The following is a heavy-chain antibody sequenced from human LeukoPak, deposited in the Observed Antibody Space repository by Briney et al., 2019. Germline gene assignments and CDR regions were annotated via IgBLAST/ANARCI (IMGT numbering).Heavy chain of an antibody. CDR2: IKQDGSEK. V-gene: IGHV3-7*01. Sequence: GGSLRLSCAASGFTFSSYWMSWVRQAPGKGLEWVANIKQDGSEKYYVDSVKGRFTISRDNAKNSLYLQMNSLRAEDTAVYYCARYQYYYDSSGYYPDYWGQGTLVTVSS. CDR1: GFTFSSYW. D-gene: IGHD3-22*01. CDR3: ARYQYYYDSSGYYPDY. J-gene: IGHJ4*02.